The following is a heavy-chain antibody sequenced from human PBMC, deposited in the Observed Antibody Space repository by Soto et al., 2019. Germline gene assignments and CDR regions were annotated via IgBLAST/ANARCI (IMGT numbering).Heavy chain of an antibody. D-gene: IGHD5-12*01. CDR1: GGTFSSYA. J-gene: IGHJ6*02. CDR2: IIPIFGTA. V-gene: IGHV1-69*13. CDR3: ERARGEGGGYDLYYYYGMDV. Sequence: SVKVSCKASGGTFSSYAISWVRQAPGQGLEWMGGIIPIFGTANYAQKFQGRVTITADESTSTAYMELSSLRSEDTAVYYCERARGEGGGYDLYYYYGMDVWGQGTTVTVSS.